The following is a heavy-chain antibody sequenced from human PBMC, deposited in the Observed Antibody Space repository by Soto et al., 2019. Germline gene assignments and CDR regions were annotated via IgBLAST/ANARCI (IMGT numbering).Heavy chain of an antibody. CDR1: GGSISSNNW. V-gene: IGHV4-4*02. CDR2: IFQSGST. CDR3: ARVYSGSYSDS. D-gene: IGHD1-26*01. J-gene: IGHJ4*02. Sequence: TSETLSLTCAVSGGSISSNNWWSWVRQPPGKGLEWIGEIFQSGSTHYRLSLKSRVTISVDKSKNHFSLNLTSVTAADTAVYYCARVYSGSYSDSWGQGTLVTVSS.